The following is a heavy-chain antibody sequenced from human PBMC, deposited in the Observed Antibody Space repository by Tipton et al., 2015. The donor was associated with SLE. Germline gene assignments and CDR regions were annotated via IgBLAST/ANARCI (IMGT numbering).Heavy chain of an antibody. CDR3: ARSREGLADH. J-gene: IGHJ4*02. V-gene: IGHV4-39*07. Sequence: TLSLTCTVSGGSISGSPYYWAWIRQPPGKGLEWIGSIYYSGSTYHNPSLKSRVTISVDTSKNQFSLRLGFVTAADTAMYYCARSREGLADHWGQGTLVTVSS. CDR2: IYYSGST. CDR1: GGSISGSPYY.